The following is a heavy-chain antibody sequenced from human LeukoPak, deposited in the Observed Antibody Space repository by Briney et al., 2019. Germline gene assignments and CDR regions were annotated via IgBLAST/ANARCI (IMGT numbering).Heavy chain of an antibody. V-gene: IGHV4-59*01. D-gene: IGHD3-22*01. CDR1: GGSISSYY. CDR2: IYYSGST. CDR3: ARDRSYYYGSSGYQAMFDY. Sequence: SETLSLTCTVSGGSISSYYWSWIRQPPGKGLEWIGYIYYSGSTNYNPSLKSRVTISVDTSKNQFSLKLSSVTAADTAVYYCARDRSYYYGSSGYQAMFDYWGQGTLVTVSS. J-gene: IGHJ4*02.